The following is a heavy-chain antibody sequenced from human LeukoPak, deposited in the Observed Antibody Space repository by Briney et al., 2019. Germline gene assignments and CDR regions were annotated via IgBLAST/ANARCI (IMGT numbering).Heavy chain of an antibody. D-gene: IGHD3-10*01. CDR3: ARDMGSLDQYYMDV. CDR1: GYTFTSDG. Sequence: GASVKVSCKASGYTFTSDGISWVRQSPGQGLEWMGWISAYNGNTNYAQKLQGRVTMTTDTSTSTAYMELRSLRSDDTAVYYCARDMGSLDQYYMDVWGKGPRSPSP. V-gene: IGHV1-18*01. J-gene: IGHJ6*03. CDR2: ISAYNGNT.